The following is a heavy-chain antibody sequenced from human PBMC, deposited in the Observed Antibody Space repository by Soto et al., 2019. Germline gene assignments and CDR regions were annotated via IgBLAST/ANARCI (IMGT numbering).Heavy chain of an antibody. CDR1: GGTFSSYA. D-gene: IGHD5-18*01. CDR2: IIPIFGTA. CDR3: ARDARGYSYGSYYYYGMDV. Sequence: SVKVSCKASGGTFSSYAISWVRQAPGQGLEWMGGIIPIFGTANYAQKFQGRVTITADESTSTAYMELSSLRAEDTAVYYCARDARGYSYGSYYYYGMDVWGQGTTVTVSS. J-gene: IGHJ6*02. V-gene: IGHV1-69*13.